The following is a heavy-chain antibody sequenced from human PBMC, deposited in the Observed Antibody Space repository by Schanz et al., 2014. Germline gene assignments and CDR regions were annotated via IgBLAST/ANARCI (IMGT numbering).Heavy chain of an antibody. V-gene: IGHV3-30*02. CDR2: IRYDGSNK. Sequence: QVELVESGGGVVQPGRSLRLSCAASGFTFSSYGMHWVRQAPGKGLEWVAFIRYDGSNKYYADSVKGRFTISRDNSKNTLYLQMNSLRAEDTAVYYCPTETLDYWGQGTLVTVSS. CDR1: GFTFSSYG. J-gene: IGHJ4*02. CDR3: PTETLDY.